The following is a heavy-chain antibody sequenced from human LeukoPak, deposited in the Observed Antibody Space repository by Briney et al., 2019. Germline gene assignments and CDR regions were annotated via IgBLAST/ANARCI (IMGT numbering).Heavy chain of an antibody. D-gene: IGHD3-16*01. CDR2: IYYSGTT. CDR3: ASGGSYLGY. CDR1: GDSISSYY. V-gene: IGHV4-59*12. Sequence: SETLSLTCTVSGDSISSYYWSWVRQPPGKGLEWIGYIYYSGTTNYNPSPKSRVTISVETSKNQFSLKMTSVTAADTAVYYCASGGSYLGYWGRGTQVTVSS. J-gene: IGHJ4*02.